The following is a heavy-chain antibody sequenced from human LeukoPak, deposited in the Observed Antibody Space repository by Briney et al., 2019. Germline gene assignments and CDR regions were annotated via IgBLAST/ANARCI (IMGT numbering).Heavy chain of an antibody. V-gene: IGHV4-59*01. CDR3: AHFYGSGTYYKAY. D-gene: IGHD3-10*01. J-gene: IGHJ4*02. CDR2: IYYSGST. Sequence: SETLSLTCTVSGGSISSYYWSWIRQPPGKGLEWIGYIYYSGSTNYNPSLKSRVTISVDPSKNQFSLKLNSVTAADTAVYYFAHFYGSGTYYKAYWGQGTLVTVSS. CDR1: GGSISSYY.